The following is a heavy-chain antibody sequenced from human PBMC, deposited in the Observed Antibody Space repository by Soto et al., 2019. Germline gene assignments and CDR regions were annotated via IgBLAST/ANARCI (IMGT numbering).Heavy chain of an antibody. CDR2: ISYSGST. J-gene: IGHJ6*02. V-gene: IGHV4-61*01. Sequence: KTSETLSLTCTVSGVSVTRGSYYWNWIRQPPGKGLEWIGYISYSGSTNYNPSLRSRVTISLDRSKNQFSLRLNSVTAADTAIYYCASDPPCSSDCGLDVWGQGTTVTVSS. CDR3: ASDPPCSSDCGLDV. CDR1: GVSVTRGSYY. D-gene: IGHD2-21*01.